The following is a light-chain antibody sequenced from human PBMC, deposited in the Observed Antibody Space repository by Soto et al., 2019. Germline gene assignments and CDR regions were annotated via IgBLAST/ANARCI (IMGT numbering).Light chain of an antibody. CDR3: QQYIKWPIT. V-gene: IGKV3-15*01. Sequence: EIVLTQSPGTLSLSPGERATLSCKASQSVSSNLAWYQQKPGQAPRLLISDASTRATGIPARFSGSGSGTEFTLTVSSLQSEDFAVYYCQQYIKWPITFGQGRRLEIK. CDR1: QSVSSN. CDR2: DAS. J-gene: IGKJ5*01.